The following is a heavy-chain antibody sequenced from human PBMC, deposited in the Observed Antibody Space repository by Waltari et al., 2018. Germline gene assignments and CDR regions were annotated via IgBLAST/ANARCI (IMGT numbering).Heavy chain of an antibody. CDR3: VRGKMYSRPYFDY. CDR2: IHRSGSI. CDR1: GESFLGYY. D-gene: IGHD6-13*01. J-gene: IGHJ4*02. Sequence: QMQLQQWGAGLLKPSETLSLPCAVSGESFLGYYWNWIRQPPGRGLEWIGEIHRSGSINYNPSLESRITISQDMSKNQFSLKLTSVTAADSAVYYCVRGKMYSRPYFDYWGQGTLVTVSS. V-gene: IGHV4-34*01.